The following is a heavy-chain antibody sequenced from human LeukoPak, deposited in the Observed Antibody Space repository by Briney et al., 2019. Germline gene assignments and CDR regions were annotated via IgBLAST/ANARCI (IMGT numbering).Heavy chain of an antibody. J-gene: IGHJ4*02. V-gene: IGHV5-51*01. CDR1: GYSFISYW. CDR3: ARTGYTSGWYVGSFGY. Sequence: GEPLKIPCKGSGYSFISYWIGGARHLPGKGLEGMGIIYPGDSATKYRPSFQGPVTLQTDKSISNAFLQWSSLKASDAAMYYCARTGYTSGWYVGSFGYWGQGTLVTVSS. D-gene: IGHD6-19*01. CDR2: IYPGDSAT.